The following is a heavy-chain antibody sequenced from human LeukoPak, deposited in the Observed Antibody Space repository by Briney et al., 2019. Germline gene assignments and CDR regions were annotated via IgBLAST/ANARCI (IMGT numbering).Heavy chain of an antibody. V-gene: IGHV3-21*01. J-gene: IGHJ2*01. Sequence: GGSLRLSCAASGFTFSSYSMNWVRQAPGKGLEWVSSISSSSSYIYYADSVKGRFTISRDNAKNSLYLQMNSLRAEDTAVYYCARTSVLRFLEWLFPLWWYFDLWGRGTLVTVSS. D-gene: IGHD3-3*01. CDR3: ARTSVLRFLEWLFPLWWYFDL. CDR2: ISSSSSYI. CDR1: GFTFSSYS.